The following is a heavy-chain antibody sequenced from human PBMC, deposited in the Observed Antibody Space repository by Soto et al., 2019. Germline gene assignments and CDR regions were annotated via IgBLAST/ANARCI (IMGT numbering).Heavy chain of an antibody. V-gene: IGHV3-23*01. Sequence: EVQLLQSGGGLVQPGGSLRLSCAASGFTFSTYAMAWVRQPPGKGLEWVSTVSGGGDHTYYADSVKGRSTISRDASTNTLYLQMDSLRVEDTAVYYCVKSGFADLDYWGQGALVTVSS. CDR1: GFTFSTYA. J-gene: IGHJ1*01. D-gene: IGHD1-26*01. CDR3: VKSGFADLDY. CDR2: VSGGGDHT.